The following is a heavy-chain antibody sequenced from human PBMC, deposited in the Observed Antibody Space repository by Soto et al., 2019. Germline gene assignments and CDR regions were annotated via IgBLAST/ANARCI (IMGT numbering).Heavy chain of an antibody. Sequence: PGESLKISCKGSGYSFTSYWIGWVRQMPGKGLEWMGIIYPGDSDTRYSPSFQGQVTISADKSISTAYLQWSSLKASDTAMYYRARHRGDYCSSTSCYYYYMEVWGKGTTVTVSS. D-gene: IGHD2-2*01. CDR1: GYSFTSYW. J-gene: IGHJ6*03. CDR3: ARHRGDYCSSTSCYYYYMEV. CDR2: IYPGDSDT. V-gene: IGHV5-51*01.